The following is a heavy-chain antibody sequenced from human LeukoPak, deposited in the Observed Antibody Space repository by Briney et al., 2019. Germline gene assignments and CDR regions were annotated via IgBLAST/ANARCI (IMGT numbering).Heavy chain of an antibody. Sequence: GASVKVSCKASGYTFTSYGISWVRQAPGQGLEWMGWISPYNGNTNYAQKLQGRVTMTTDASTTTAYMELRSLRSDDTAVYYCAREMATIVNQFDYWGQGTLVTVSS. V-gene: IGHV1-18*01. D-gene: IGHD5-24*01. CDR1: GYTFTSYG. CDR2: ISPYNGNT. CDR3: AREMATIVNQFDY. J-gene: IGHJ4*02.